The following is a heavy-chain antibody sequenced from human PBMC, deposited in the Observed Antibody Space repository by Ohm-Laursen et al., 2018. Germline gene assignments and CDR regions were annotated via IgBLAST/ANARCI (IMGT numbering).Heavy chain of an antibody. V-gene: IGHV3-23*01. CDR2: ISGSGGST. D-gene: IGHD5-24*01. CDR3: ARGPSGTATIG. CDR1: GFTFSSYA. Sequence: SLRLSCAASGFTFSSYAMSWVRQAPVKGLEWVSAISGSGGSTFHADSVKGRFTISRDNSKNTLYLQMNSLRAEDTAVYYCARGPSGTATIGRGQGTLVTVSS. J-gene: IGHJ4*02.